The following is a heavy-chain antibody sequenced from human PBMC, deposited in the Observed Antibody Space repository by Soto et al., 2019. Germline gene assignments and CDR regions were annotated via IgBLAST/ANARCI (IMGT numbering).Heavy chain of an antibody. Sequence: PSETLSLTCTVSGGSISSGGYYWSWIRQHPGKGLEWIGYIYYSGSTYYNPSLKSRVTISVDTSKNQFSLKLSSVTAADTAVYYCARGCISWYCSGGSCAYFDYWGQGTLVTVSS. J-gene: IGHJ4*02. D-gene: IGHD2-15*01. CDR2: IYYSGST. CDR3: ARGCISWYCSGGSCAYFDY. CDR1: GGSISSGGYY. V-gene: IGHV4-31*03.